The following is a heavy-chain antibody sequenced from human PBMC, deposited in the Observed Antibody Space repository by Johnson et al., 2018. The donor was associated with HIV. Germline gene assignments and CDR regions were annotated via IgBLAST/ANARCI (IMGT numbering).Heavy chain of an antibody. J-gene: IGHJ3*02. D-gene: IGHD1-1*01. Sequence: QVQLVESGGGVVQPGTSLRLSCAASGFTFSTYDMHWVRQAPGKGLEWVAVARFDEVSKYYIDSVKGRFAISRDNSKNSLYLQMNSLRAEDTAVYYCAKVGGTTILRDAFDIWGQGTMVTVSS. V-gene: IGHV3-33*03. CDR2: ARFDEVSK. CDR1: GFTFSTYD. CDR3: AKVGGTTILRDAFDI.